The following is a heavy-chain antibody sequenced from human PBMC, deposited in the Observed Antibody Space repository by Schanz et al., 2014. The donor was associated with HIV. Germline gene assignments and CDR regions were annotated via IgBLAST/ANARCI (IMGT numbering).Heavy chain of an antibody. Sequence: QVQLVQSGPEVRKPGASVKVSCKASGYSFIDYYIHWVRQAPGQGPEWMGYIKPNSGDTFYAQKFRGRVTMTRDTPMSTASVELSRLRSDDTAVYYCARTRGIAVAGFDYWGQGTLVIVSS. J-gene: IGHJ4*02. CDR3: ARTRGIAVAGFDY. D-gene: IGHD6-19*01. CDR2: IKPNSGDT. CDR1: GYSFIDYY. V-gene: IGHV1-2*02.